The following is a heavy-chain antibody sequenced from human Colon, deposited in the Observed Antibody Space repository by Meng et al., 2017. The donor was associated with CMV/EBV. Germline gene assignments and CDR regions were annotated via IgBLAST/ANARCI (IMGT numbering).Heavy chain of an antibody. J-gene: IGHJ5*02. CDR3: ARGGKYTSGSYFDP. Sequence: QLHFHHPRPGLVNPSHTLSLTCAISGDSVSSNSAAWNWISQSPSRGLEWLGRTYYRSQWYNEYAVSVRSRITINPDTAKNQFSLQLNSVTPDDTAVYYCARGGKYTSGSYFDPWGQGTLVTVSS. CDR2: TYYRSQWYN. V-gene: IGHV6-1*01. CDR1: GDSVSSNSAA. D-gene: IGHD6-19*01.